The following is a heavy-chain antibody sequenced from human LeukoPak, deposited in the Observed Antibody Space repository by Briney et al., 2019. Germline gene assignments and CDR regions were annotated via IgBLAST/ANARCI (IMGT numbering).Heavy chain of an antibody. V-gene: IGHV1-2*02. CDR3: ARTFNWNDGVLGY. Sequence: ASVKVSCKASGYTFTGYYMHWVRQAPGQGLEWMGWINPKTDNTNYAQKFQGRVTLTRDTSISTAYMDLSRLRYDDTAMYYCARTFNWNDGVLGYWGQGTLVTVSS. CDR1: GYTFTGYY. CDR2: INPKTDNT. D-gene: IGHD1-20*01. J-gene: IGHJ4*02.